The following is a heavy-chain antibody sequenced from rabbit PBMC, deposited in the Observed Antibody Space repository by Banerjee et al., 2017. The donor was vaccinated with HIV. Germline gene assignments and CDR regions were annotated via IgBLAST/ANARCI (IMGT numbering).Heavy chain of an antibody. J-gene: IGHJ2*01. D-gene: IGHD8-1*01. V-gene: IGHV1S43*01. Sequence: QEQLVESGGGLVKPGGTLTLTCKDSGFDFSSGYYMCWVRQAPGKGLELIACIYTGSSGSTWYASWVNGRFTISRSTSLNTVDLRMTSLTAADTATYFCARRYAGFSGYSYPGAFDPWGQGTLVTVS. CDR1: GFDFSSGYY. CDR2: IYTGSSGST. CDR3: ARRYAGFSGYSYPGAFDP.